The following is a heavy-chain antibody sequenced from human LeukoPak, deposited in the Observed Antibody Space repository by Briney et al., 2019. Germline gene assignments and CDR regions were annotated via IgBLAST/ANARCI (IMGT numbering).Heavy chain of an antibody. CDR3: AKEGPSGASQNWYFDL. CDR2: ISYDGSHK. J-gene: IGHJ2*01. Sequence: PGGSLRLSCEGYGFSFNNYGIHWVRQTPGRGPEWLSVISYDGSHKYYADSVRGRFTLSRDNSKNMAYIQMNSLTFGDTAIYYCAKEGPSGASQNWYFDLWGRGTLVAVSS. V-gene: IGHV3-30*18. CDR1: GFSFNNYG.